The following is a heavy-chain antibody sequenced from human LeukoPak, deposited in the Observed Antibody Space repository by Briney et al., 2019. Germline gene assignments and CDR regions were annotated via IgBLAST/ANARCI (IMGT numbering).Heavy chain of an antibody. CDR3: ARDLSSGWPRNYYYGMDV. CDR2: IIPILGIA. D-gene: IGHD6-19*01. Sequence: VASVKVFCKSSGGTFSSYAISWVRQAPGQGLEWMGRIIPILGIANYAQKFQGRVTITADKSTSTAYMELSSLRSEDTAVYYCARDLSSGWPRNYYYGMDVWGQGTTVTVSS. CDR1: GGTFSSYA. J-gene: IGHJ6*02. V-gene: IGHV1-69*04.